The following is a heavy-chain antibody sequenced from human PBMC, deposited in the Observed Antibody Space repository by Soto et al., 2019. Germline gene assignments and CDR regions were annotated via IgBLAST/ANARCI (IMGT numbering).Heavy chain of an antibody. CDR3: ARDREAGYNYYYALDV. J-gene: IGHJ6*02. CDR2: IYTSASI. D-gene: IGHD6-19*01. CDR1: GADINTYS. Sequence: SETLSLTCSVPGADINTYSWTWIRQPAGKGLEWIGRIYTSASINYNPSLRGRVTLSVDTSTNQVSLKLASVTAADTAVYYCARDREAGYNYYYALDVWGQGTTVTVSS. V-gene: IGHV4-4*07.